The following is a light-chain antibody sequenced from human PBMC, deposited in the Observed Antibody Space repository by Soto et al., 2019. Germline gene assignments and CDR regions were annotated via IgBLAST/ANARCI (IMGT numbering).Light chain of an antibody. CDR3: QQYINGYT. CDR2: SAS. V-gene: IGKV3-15*01. Sequence: EVVMTQYPATLSVFPGERVTLSCRASQSVSTSLAWYQQRPGQAPRLLIYSASTRATGIPARFSGSGSGTEFTLTISGHESEDYAVYYCQQYINGYTFGQGTELEIK. J-gene: IGKJ2*01. CDR1: QSVSTS.